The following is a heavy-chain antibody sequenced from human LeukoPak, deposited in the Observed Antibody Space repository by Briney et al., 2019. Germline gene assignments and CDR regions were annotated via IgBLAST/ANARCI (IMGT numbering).Heavy chain of an antibody. CDR2: IYFSGRT. CDR1: GGSISSSSYY. CDR3: ARDNPYGSGTDY. V-gene: IGHV4-39*07. D-gene: IGHD3-10*01. Sequence: SETLSLTCAVSGGSISSSSYYWGWIRQPPGKGLEWIGSIYFSGRTYYNMSLKSRVTISIDTSKNQFSLKVNSVTAADTAVYYCARDNPYGSGTDYWGQGTLVTVSS. J-gene: IGHJ4*02.